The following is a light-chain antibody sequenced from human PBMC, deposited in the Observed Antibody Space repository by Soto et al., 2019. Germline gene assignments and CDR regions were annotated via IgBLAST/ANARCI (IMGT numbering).Light chain of an antibody. CDR1: QTVSNK. Sequence: EIVLTQSPATLSSSPGERATLSCRASQTVSNKLAWYQHKPGQAPRLLIYDTSNRATGIPARFSGSGSGTDFTLTISSLEPEDFAVYYCQQRYNWPITFGQGTRLEIK. J-gene: IGKJ5*01. CDR2: DTS. V-gene: IGKV3-11*01. CDR3: QQRYNWPIT.